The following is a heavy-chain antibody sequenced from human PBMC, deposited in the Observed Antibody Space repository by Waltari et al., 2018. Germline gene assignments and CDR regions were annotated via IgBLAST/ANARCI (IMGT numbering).Heavy chain of an antibody. V-gene: IGHV3-74*01. CDR3: ARTLRSFDL. CDR1: GFPFSNFW. Sequence: EVQLVESGGGLVQPGGSLRLSCSVPGFPFSNFWMHWARQAPGEGLVWVSRINKDGSSTTYTDSVKGRFTISRDNAKNTLYLQMNSLRAEDTAVYYCARTLRSFDLWGRGTLVTVSS. D-gene: IGHD2-15*01. CDR2: INKDGSST. J-gene: IGHJ2*01.